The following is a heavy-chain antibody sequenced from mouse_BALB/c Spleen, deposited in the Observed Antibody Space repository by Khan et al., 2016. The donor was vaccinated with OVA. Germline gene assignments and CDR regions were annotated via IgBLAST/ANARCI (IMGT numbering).Heavy chain of an antibody. CDR3: ARDRIDY. J-gene: IGHJ2*01. CDR2: INPSSGYT. V-gene: IGHV1-7*01. Sequence: VQLQQSGAELAKPGASAKTSCKASGYTFSTYWLHWVKQRPGQGLEWIGYINPSSGYTYYKQRFTDKATLTADNSSSTADIQLSSLTSEDSAVYCCARDRIDYWGQGTTLTVSS. CDR1: GYTFSTYW.